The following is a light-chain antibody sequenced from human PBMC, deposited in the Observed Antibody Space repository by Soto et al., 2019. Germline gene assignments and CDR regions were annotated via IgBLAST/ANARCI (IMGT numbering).Light chain of an antibody. V-gene: IGKV1D-13*01. J-gene: IGKJ5*01. CDR1: QGIHTA. CDR2: DAS. Sequence: AIQMTHSPSSRSASVGDIVIITCRAIQGIHTALAWYQQKPGNAPMLLIYDASTVEAGVPSRFSGSGSGTDFTLTISSLQPEDFAIYYCQQFSNYPHAFGQGTRLEIK. CDR3: QQFSNYPHA.